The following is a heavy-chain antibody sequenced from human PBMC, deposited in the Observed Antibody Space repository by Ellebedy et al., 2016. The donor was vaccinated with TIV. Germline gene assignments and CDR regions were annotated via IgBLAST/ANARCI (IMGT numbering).Heavy chain of an antibody. CDR3: VRASTFGGVIAVEY. CDR1: GDSISSGDYY. J-gene: IGHJ4*02. Sequence: SETLSLPCTVSGDSISSGDYYWSWIRQPPGRGLEWIGYIYYSGSTYYNPSLNSRVTISGDTSKNQFSLKLSSVTAADTAVYFCVRASTFGGVIAVEYWGQGTLVTVSS. CDR2: IYYSGST. D-gene: IGHD3-16*02. V-gene: IGHV4-30-4*01.